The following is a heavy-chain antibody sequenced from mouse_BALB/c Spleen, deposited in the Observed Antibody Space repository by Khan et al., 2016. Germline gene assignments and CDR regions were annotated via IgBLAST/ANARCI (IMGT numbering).Heavy chain of an antibody. CDR1: GYSFTDYN. J-gene: IGHJ3*01. D-gene: IGHD1-1*01. V-gene: IGHV1-39*01. Sequence: LQQSGPELEKPGASVKISCKASGYSFTDYNMNWVKQNNGKSLEWIGNIDPYYGVTDYNQKFKGKATLTVDKSSNTTYMQLKSRTSEDAAVYYCARGDYYGSARFVCWGQGTLVTVSA. CDR2: IDPYYGVT. CDR3: ARGDYYGSARFVC.